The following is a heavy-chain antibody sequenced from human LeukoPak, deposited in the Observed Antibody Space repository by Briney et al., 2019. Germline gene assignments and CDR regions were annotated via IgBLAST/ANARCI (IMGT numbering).Heavy chain of an antibody. Sequence: SETLSLTCTVSGGSISSYYWSRIRQPPGKGLEWIGYIYYSGSTNYNPSLKSRVTISVDTSKNQFSLKLSSVTAADTAVYYCARLHCTNGVCYSLSDNWFDPWGQGTLVTVSS. CDR3: ARLHCTNGVCYSLSDNWFDP. CDR1: GGSISSYY. D-gene: IGHD2-8*01. J-gene: IGHJ5*02. CDR2: IYYSGST. V-gene: IGHV4-59*08.